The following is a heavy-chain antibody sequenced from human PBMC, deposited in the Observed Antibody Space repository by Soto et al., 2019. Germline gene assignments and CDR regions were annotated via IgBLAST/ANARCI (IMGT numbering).Heavy chain of an antibody. D-gene: IGHD6-19*01. J-gene: IGHJ5*02. V-gene: IGHV1-8*01. CDR2: MNPNSGNT. CDR3: ARTRFGAVAGT. CDR1: GYAFTSYD. Sequence: QVQLVQSGAEVKKPGASVKVSCKTSGYAFTSYDIHWVRQATGQGPEWMGWMNPNSGNTVYAQKFQGRITMTRNTSLSTAYMELSSPRPEDTAVYYCARTRFGAVAGTWGQGTLVTVSS.